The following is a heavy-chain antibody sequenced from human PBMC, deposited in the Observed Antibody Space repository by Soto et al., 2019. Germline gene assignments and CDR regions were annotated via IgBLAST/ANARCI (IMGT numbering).Heavy chain of an antibody. CDR1: GGSISSYY. CDR2: IYYSGST. V-gene: IGHV4-59*01. J-gene: IGHJ5*02. CDR3: ARDRADYDYVWGSYRYNWFDP. D-gene: IGHD3-16*02. Sequence: SETLSLTCTVSGGSISSYYWSWIRQPPGKGLEWIGYIYYSGSTNYNPSLKSRVTISVDTSKNQFSLKLSSVTAADTAVYYCARDRADYDYVWGSYRYNWFDPWGQGTLVTAPQ.